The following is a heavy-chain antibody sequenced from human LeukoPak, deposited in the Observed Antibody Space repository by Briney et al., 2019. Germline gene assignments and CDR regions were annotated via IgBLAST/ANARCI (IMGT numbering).Heavy chain of an antibody. CDR1: GFTFSSYV. Sequence: GRSLRLSCAASGFTFSSYVMHWVRQAPGKGLEWVAIISYDGSNEYYADSVKGRFTISRDNSKNTLYLQMNSLRAEDTAVYYCAKDRLGQRPETGDYWGQGTLVTVSS. CDR2: ISYDGSNE. CDR3: AKDRLGQRPETGDY. D-gene: IGHD1-14*01. V-gene: IGHV3-30*04. J-gene: IGHJ4*02.